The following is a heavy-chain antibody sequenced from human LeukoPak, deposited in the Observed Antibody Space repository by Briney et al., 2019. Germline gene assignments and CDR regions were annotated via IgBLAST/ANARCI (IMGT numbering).Heavy chain of an antibody. D-gene: IGHD1-20*01. CDR3: TRNQYNWNDGRGFDP. J-gene: IGHJ5*02. V-gene: IGHV4-4*07. Sequence: SETLSLTCTVSGGSTSSYYWSWIRQPAGKGLEWIGRIYTSGSTNYNPSLKSRVTMSVDTSKNQFSLKLSSVTAADTAVYYCTRNQYNWNDGRGFDPWGQGTLVTVSS. CDR1: GGSTSSYY. CDR2: IYTSGST.